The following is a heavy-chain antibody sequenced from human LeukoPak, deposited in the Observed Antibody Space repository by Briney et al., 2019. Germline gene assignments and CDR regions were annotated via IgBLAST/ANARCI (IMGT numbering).Heavy chain of an antibody. CDR3: ARDLRYSSLDY. J-gene: IGHJ4*02. Sequence: GGSLRLSCAASGFTFSGYYMSWIRQAPGKGLEWVSYISSSGSTIYYADSVKGRFTISRDNAKNSLYLQMNSLRAEDTAVYYCARDLRYSSLDYWGQGTLVTVSS. D-gene: IGHD6-13*01. V-gene: IGHV3-11*04. CDR1: GFTFSGYY. CDR2: ISSSGSTI.